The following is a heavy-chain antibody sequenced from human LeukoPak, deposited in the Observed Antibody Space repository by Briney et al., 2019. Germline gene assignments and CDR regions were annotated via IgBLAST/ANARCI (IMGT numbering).Heavy chain of an antibody. V-gene: IGHV3-7*01. J-gene: IGHJ4*02. Sequence: GGSLRLSCAASAFTFSSYWMSWVRQAPGKGLEWVANIKQDGSEKHYVDSVKGRFTISRDNAKNSLYLQMNSLRAEDTAVYYCARDLKDYWGQGTLVTVSS. CDR3: ARDLKDY. CDR2: IKQDGSEK. CDR1: AFTFSSYW.